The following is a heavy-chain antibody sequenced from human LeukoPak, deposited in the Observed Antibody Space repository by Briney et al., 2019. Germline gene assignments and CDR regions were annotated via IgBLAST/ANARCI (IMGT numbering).Heavy chain of an antibody. CDR3: AKGLYSSSWYRYSMDV. CDR1: GFTFDDYT. Sequence: GGSLRLSCAASGFTFDDYTMHWVRQAPGKGLEWVSLISWDGGSTYYADSVKGRFTISRDNSKNSLYLQMNSLRTEDTALYYCAKGLYSSSWYRYSMDVWGQGTTVTVSS. CDR2: ISWDGGST. D-gene: IGHD6-13*01. V-gene: IGHV3-43*01. J-gene: IGHJ6*02.